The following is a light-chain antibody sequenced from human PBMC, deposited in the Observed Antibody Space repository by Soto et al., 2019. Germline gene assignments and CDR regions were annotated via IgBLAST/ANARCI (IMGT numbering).Light chain of an antibody. CDR2: DAS. Sequence: GDRVTITCRASESISSWLAWYQQRPGRAPKLLIYDASTLASGVPSRFSGSGSGTEFTLTISRLEPEDFAVYYCQQYGSSPYTFGQGTKLEIK. V-gene: IGKV1-5*01. CDR1: ESISSW. CDR3: QQYGSSPYT. J-gene: IGKJ2*01.